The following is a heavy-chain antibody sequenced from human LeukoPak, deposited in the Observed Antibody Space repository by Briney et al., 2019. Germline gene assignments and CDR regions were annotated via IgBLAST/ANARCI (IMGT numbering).Heavy chain of an antibody. Sequence: PSETLSLTCTVSGGSISSSSYYWGWIRQPPGKGLEWIGSIYYSGSTYYNPSLKSRVTISVDTSKNQFSLKLSSVTAADTAVYYCASHIYCNRTSCYDYWGQGTLVTVSS. D-gene: IGHD2-2*01. J-gene: IGHJ4*02. CDR2: IYYSGST. CDR3: ASHIYCNRTSCYDY. CDR1: GGSISSSSYY. V-gene: IGHV4-39*01.